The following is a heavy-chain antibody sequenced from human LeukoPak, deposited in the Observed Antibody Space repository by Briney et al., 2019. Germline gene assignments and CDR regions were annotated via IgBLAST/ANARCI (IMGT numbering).Heavy chain of an antibody. CDR2: ISGSGGNT. CDR1: GFTFSSYA. J-gene: IGHJ6*02. V-gene: IGHV3-23*01. D-gene: IGHD6-19*01. CDR3: AKSDSSGWYGYYYYGMDV. Sequence: GGSLRLSCAASGFTFSSYAMSWVRQAPGKGLEWVSAISGSGGNTYYADSVKGRFTISRDNSKNTLYLQMNSLRAEDTAVYYCAKSDSSGWYGYYYYGMDVWGQGTTVTVSS.